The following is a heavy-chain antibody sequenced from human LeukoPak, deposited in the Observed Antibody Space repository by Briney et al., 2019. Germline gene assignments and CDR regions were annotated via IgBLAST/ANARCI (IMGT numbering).Heavy chain of an antibody. V-gene: IGHV4-39*01. D-gene: IGHD3-22*01. CDR1: GGSISSSSYY. CDR2: IYYSGST. J-gene: IGHJ4*02. CDR3: ASGDSSGYYQYYFDY. Sequence: PSETLSLTCTVSGGSISSSSYYWGWIRQPPGKGLEWIASIYYSGSTYYNPSLKSRVTISVDTSKNQFSLKLSSVTAADTAVYYCASGDSSGYYQYYFDYWGQGTLVTVSS.